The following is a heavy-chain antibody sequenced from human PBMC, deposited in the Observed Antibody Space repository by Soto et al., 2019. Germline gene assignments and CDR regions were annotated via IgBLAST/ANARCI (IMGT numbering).Heavy chain of an antibody. CDR3: ARSAYDHNWFDP. CDR2: IDPSDSYT. D-gene: IGHD3-3*01. CDR1: GYSFTSYW. V-gene: IGHV5-10-1*01. Sequence: GESLKISCKGSGYSFTSYWISWVRQMPGKGLEWMGRIDPSDSYTNYSPSFQGHVTISADKSISTAYLQWSSLKASDTAMYYCARSAYDHNWFDPWGQGTLVTVSS. J-gene: IGHJ5*02.